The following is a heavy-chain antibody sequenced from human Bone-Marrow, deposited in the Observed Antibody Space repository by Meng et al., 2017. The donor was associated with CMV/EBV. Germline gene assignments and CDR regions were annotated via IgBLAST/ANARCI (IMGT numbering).Heavy chain of an antibody. CDR2: ISSSGSTI. CDR3: AVWYDGDAFNI. J-gene: IGHJ3*02. Sequence: LSLTCAASGFTFSDYYMSWIRQAPGKGLEWVSYISSSGSTIYYADSVKGRFTISRDNAKNSLYLQMNSLRAEDTAVYYCAVWYDGDAFNIWGQGTMVTVSS. D-gene: IGHD2-8*01. V-gene: IGHV3-11*04. CDR1: GFTFSDYY.